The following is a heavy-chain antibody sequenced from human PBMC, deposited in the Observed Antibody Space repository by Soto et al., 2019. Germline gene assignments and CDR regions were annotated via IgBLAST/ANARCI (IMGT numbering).Heavy chain of an antibody. D-gene: IGHD3-10*01. CDR1: GVSISSGGYS. J-gene: IGHJ3*02. V-gene: IGHV4-30-2*01. CDR3: ARGGDYYGSGSYSDFDI. Sequence: SETLSLTCVVSGVSISSGGYSWIWIRQPPGKGLEWIGNIYHSGSTYYKPSLKSRVTISVDRSKKQISLKLSSVTAADTAVYYCARGGDYYGSGSYSDFDIWGQGTTVTVS. CDR2: IYHSGST.